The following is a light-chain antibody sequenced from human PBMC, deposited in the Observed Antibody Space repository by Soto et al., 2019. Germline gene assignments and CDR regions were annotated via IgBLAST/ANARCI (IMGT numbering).Light chain of an antibody. CDR3: CSYAGSDTLVV. CDR2: DVS. Sequence: QSVLTQPRSVSGSPGQSVTISCTGTSSDVGGYNYVSWYQQHPGKAPKLMIYDVSKRPSGVPDRFSGSKSGNTACLNISGLHAEDEADYYCCSYAGSDTLVVFGGGTKLTVL. CDR1: SSDVGGYNY. J-gene: IGLJ2*01. V-gene: IGLV2-11*01.